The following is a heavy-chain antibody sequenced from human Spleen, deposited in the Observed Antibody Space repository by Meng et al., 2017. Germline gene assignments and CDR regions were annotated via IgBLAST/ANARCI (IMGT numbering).Heavy chain of an antibody. Sequence: QVAPPEWGGGLLNPLETLSLTCVVSGGSFSDYYWSWIRQPPGKGLEWIGEINHSGSTNYNPSLESRATISVDTSQNNLSLKLSSVTAADSAVYYCARGPTTMAHDFDYWGQGTLVTVSS. J-gene: IGHJ4*02. CDR1: GGSFSDYY. D-gene: IGHD4-11*01. CDR2: INHSGST. V-gene: IGHV4-34*01. CDR3: ARGPTTMAHDFDY.